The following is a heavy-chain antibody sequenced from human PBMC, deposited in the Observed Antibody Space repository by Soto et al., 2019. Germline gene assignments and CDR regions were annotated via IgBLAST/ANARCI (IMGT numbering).Heavy chain of an antibody. V-gene: IGHV3-21*01. CDR1: GFTFRCVS. CDR2: ISSGSSDT. CDR3: ARVAY. Sequence: GGSLGLSRGASGFTFRCVSMNWVRQVPGKGLEWVASISSGSSDTWYADSVKGRFIISRDNAQNSLFLQMNTLRPEDTAMYYCARVAYWGPGTQVTVSS. J-gene: IGHJ4*02.